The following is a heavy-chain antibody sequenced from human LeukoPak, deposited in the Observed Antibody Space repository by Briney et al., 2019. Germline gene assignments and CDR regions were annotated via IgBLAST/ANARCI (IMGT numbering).Heavy chain of an antibody. CDR2: IYYSGST. D-gene: IGHD3-9*01. Sequence: SETLSLTCTVSGGSISSSSYYWGWIRQPPGKGLEWTGSIYYSGSTYYNPSLKSRVTISVNTSKNQFSLKLSSVTAADTAVYYCARMRGLYDILTGYADYWGQGTLVTVSS. J-gene: IGHJ4*02. CDR3: ARMRGLYDILTGYADY. CDR1: GGSISSSSYY. V-gene: IGHV4-39*07.